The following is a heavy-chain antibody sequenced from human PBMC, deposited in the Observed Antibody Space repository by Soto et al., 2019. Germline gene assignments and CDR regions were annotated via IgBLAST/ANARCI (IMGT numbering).Heavy chain of an antibody. J-gene: IGHJ4*02. CDR2: IKQDGTEK. Sequence: EVQLVESGGGLVQPGGSLRLSCAASGFTFSDYWMNWVRRAPGKGLEWLANIKQDGTEKSYVDSVKGRFTISRDNAKNSLYLQMNSLRGEDTAVYYCALIRVGRAETGQHYWGQGTLGTVSS. CDR3: ALIRVGRAETGQHY. V-gene: IGHV3-7*01. D-gene: IGHD3-16*01. CDR1: GFTFSDYW.